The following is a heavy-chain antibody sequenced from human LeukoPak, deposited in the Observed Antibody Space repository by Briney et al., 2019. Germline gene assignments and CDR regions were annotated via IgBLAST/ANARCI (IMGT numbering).Heavy chain of an antibody. CDR3: AKGPVDTAMVDGFDI. CDR2: ISWNSGSI. V-gene: IGHV3-9*03. Sequence: GGSLRLSCAASGFTVSSNYMSWVRQAPGKGLEWVSGISWNSGSIGYADSVKGRFTISRDNAKNSLYLQMNSLRAEDMALYYCAKGPVDTAMVDGFDIWGQGTMVTVSS. D-gene: IGHD5-18*01. J-gene: IGHJ3*02. CDR1: GFTVSSNY.